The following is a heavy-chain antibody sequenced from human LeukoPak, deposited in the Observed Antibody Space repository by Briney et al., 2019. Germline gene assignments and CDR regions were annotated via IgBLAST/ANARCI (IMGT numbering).Heavy chain of an antibody. Sequence: GVSLRLSCVASGFIYSRYSMNWVRQAPGKGLECVSTISSGSDYLYHADSVRGRFTISRDNARSSLYLQMNSLRADDTSVYYCARDLSTGMPGGFDYWGQGILVTVSS. CDR1: GFIYSRYS. CDR3: ARDLSTGMPGGFDY. J-gene: IGHJ4*02. D-gene: IGHD2-8*02. CDR2: ISSGSDYL. V-gene: IGHV3-21*01.